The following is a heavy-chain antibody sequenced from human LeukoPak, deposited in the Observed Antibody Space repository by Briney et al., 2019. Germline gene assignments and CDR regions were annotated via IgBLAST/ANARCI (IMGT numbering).Heavy chain of an antibody. J-gene: IGHJ4*02. V-gene: IGHV2-5*05. Sequence: ESGPTLVKPTQTLTLTCSLSGFSLSTSGVGVGWIRQPPGKALEWLALIYWDDDKRYGPSLKSRLTITKDTSKNQVVLTMTNMDPADTATYYCAHSKVRFLESDYWGQGTLVIVSS. CDR3: AHSKVRFLESDY. CDR1: GFSLSTSGVG. D-gene: IGHD3-3*01. CDR2: IYWDDDK.